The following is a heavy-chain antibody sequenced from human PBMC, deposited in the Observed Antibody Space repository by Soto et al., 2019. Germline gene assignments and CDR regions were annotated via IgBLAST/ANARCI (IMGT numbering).Heavy chain of an antibody. V-gene: IGHV2-5*02. J-gene: IGHJ4*02. CDR1: GFSLSTGGVG. D-gene: IGHD6-19*01. CDR2: IYWDDDK. CDR3: AHRLYSSAWPWDSGVFDY. Sequence: QITLKESGPTLVKPTQTLTLTCTFSGFSLSTGGVGVGWIRQPPGKALEGLALIYWDDDKRYSPSLKSRPTITKDTTKNQVVLTMTNMDPVDTATYYCAHRLYSSAWPWDSGVFDYWGQGTLVTVSS.